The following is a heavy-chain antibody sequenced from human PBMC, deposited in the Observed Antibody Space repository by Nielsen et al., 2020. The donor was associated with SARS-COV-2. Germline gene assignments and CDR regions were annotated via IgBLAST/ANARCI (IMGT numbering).Heavy chain of an antibody. CDR2: IYYSGST. CDR3: ARQFPYDSSGYPLFDY. D-gene: IGHD3-22*01. V-gene: IGHV4-59*08. J-gene: IGHJ4*02. Sequence: SETLSLTCTVSGGSISSYYWSWIRQPPGKGLEWIGYIYYSGSTNYNPSLKSRVTISVDTSKNQFSLKLSSVTAADTDVYYCARQFPYDSSGYPLFDYWGQGTLVTVSS. CDR1: GGSISSYY.